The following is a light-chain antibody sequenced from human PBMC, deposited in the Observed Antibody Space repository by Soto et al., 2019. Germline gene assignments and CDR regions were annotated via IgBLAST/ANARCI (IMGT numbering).Light chain of an antibody. CDR2: KAS. Sequence: DIQMTQSPSTLSASVGDRVTITCRASQSISSWLAWYQQKPGKAPNLLIYKASSLESGVPSRFSASGSGTEFTLNISSLKPDDFATYYCQQYNSYPLTFGGGTKVEIK. V-gene: IGKV1-5*03. J-gene: IGKJ4*01. CDR1: QSISSW. CDR3: QQYNSYPLT.